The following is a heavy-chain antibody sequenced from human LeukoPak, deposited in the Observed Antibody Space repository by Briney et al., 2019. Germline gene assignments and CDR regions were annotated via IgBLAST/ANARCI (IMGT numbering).Heavy chain of an antibody. CDR1: GYSENFYG. V-gene: IGHV1-18*01. CDR3: AGSLGYCTSNVCYLKY. Sequence: ASVKVSCKTSGYSENFYGITWVRQVAGQWLEWMGWISAQHGQTEYAPNSQDRVTMTTDTYTNTAYMEMRSLRSDDTAVYYCAGSLGYCTSNVCYLKYWGQGTLVTVSS. CDR2: ISAQHGQT. J-gene: IGHJ4*02. D-gene: IGHD2-8*01.